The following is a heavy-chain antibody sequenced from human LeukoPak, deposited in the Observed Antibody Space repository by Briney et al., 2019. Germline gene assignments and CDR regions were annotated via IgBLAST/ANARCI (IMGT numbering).Heavy chain of an antibody. CDR2: ISGSGGST. V-gene: IGHV3-23*01. J-gene: IGHJ6*02. D-gene: IGHD2-2*01. CDR1: GFTFSSYA. Sequence: SGGSLRLSCAASGFTFSSYAMSWVRQAPGKGLEWVSAISGSGGSTYYADSVKGRFTISRDNSKNTLYLQMNSLRAEDTAVYYCAKGQYTVVVPAAGYYYYGMDVWGQGTTVTVSS. CDR3: AKGQYTVVVPAAGYYYYGMDV.